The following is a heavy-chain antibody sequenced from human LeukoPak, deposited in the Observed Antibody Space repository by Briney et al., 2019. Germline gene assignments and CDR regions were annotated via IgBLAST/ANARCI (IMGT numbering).Heavy chain of an antibody. D-gene: IGHD6-13*01. J-gene: IGHJ4*02. CDR3: ARGAAAARYYFDY. V-gene: IGHV1-8*01. Sequence: ASVKVPCKASGYTFTSYDINWVRQATGQGLEWMGWMNPNSGNTGYAQKFQGRVTMTRNTSISTAYMELSSLRSEDTAVYYCARGAAAARYYFDYWGQGTLVTVSS. CDR1: GYTFTSYD. CDR2: MNPNSGNT.